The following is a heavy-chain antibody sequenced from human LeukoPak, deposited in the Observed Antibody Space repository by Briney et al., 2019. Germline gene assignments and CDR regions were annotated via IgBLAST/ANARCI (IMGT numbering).Heavy chain of an antibody. CDR3: ARAGIDEYYFDY. Sequence: GGSLRLSCAASGFTFSSYSMNWVRQAPGKGLEWVSSISSSSSYIYYADSVKGRFTISRDNAKNSLYLQMNSLRAEDTAVYYCARAGIDEYYFDYWGREPWSPSPQ. CDR2: ISSSSSYI. CDR1: GFTFSSYS. V-gene: IGHV3-21*01. D-gene: IGHD6-13*01. J-gene: IGHJ4*02.